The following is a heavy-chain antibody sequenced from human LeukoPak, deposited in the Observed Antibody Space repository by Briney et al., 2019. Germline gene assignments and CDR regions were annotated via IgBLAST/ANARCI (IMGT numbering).Heavy chain of an antibody. Sequence: GSLRLSCAASGFTFSSYSMNWVRQAPGKGLEWVSSISSSSSYIYYADSVKGRFTISRDNAKNSLYLQMNSLRAEDTAVYYCARWDDSSGYSWAFDIWGQGTMVTVSS. CDR2: ISSSSSYI. V-gene: IGHV3-21*01. CDR1: GFTFSSYS. CDR3: ARWDDSSGYSWAFDI. D-gene: IGHD3-22*01. J-gene: IGHJ3*02.